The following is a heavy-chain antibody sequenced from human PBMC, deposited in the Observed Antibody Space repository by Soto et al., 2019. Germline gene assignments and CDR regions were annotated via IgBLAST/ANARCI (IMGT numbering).Heavy chain of an antibody. J-gene: IGHJ4*02. CDR2: ISGSDGST. CDR3: ARRSSSWYFDY. D-gene: IGHD6-13*01. V-gene: IGHV3-23*01. Sequence: EVQLLESGGGLVQPGGSLRLSCAASGFTFSSYAMNWVRQAPGKGLEWVSGISGSDGSTYYEDSVKGRFTISRNSSKNTRNLQMNSMRAGDTAVYYCARRSSSWYFDYWGQGTLVTVSS. CDR1: GFTFSSYA.